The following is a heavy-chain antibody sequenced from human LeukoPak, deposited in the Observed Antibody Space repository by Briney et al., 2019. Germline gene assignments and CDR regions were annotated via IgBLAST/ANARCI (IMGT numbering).Heavy chain of an antibody. CDR3: ARGGYNYGYGYFDY. CDR2: IYSGGST. J-gene: IGHJ4*02. CDR1: GFTVSSNY. D-gene: IGHD5-18*01. Sequence: GSLRLSCAASGFTVSSNYMSWVRQAPGKGLEWVSVIYSGGSTYYAESVKGRFTISRDNSKNTLYLQMNSLRAEDTAVYYCARGGYNYGYGYFDYWGQGTLVTVSS. V-gene: IGHV3-53*01.